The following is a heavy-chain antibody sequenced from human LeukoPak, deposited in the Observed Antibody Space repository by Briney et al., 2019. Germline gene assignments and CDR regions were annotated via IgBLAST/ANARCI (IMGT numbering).Heavy chain of an antibody. V-gene: IGHV4-38-2*02. CDR3: ARAILLIPGYYYYMDV. Sequence: PSETLSLTCTVSGYSISSGYYWGWIRQPPGKGLEWIGSIYHSGSTYYNPSLKSRVTISVDTSKNQFSLKLSSVTAADTAVYYCARAILLIPGYYYYMDVWGKGTTVTVSS. D-gene: IGHD2-8*01. CDR2: IYHSGST. J-gene: IGHJ6*03. CDR1: GYSISSGYY.